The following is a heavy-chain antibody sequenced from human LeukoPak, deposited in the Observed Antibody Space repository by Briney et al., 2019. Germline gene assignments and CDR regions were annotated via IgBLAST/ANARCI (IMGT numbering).Heavy chain of an antibody. CDR1: GYTFTSYG. CDR3: ARDWYYGSGSSIDY. V-gene: IGHV1-18*01. J-gene: IGHJ4*02. Sequence: GASVKVSCKASGYTFTSYGISWVRQAPGQGLEWMGWISAYNGNTNYAQKLQGRVTMTTDTSTSTAYVELRSLRSDDTAVYYCARDWYYGSGSSIDYWDQGTLVTVSS. D-gene: IGHD3-10*01. CDR2: ISAYNGNT.